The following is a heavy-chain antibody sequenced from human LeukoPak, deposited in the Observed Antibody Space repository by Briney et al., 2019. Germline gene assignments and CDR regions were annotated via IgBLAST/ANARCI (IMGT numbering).Heavy chain of an antibody. CDR3: ARQQLWPNNWFDP. D-gene: IGHD5-18*01. CDR2: IYHSGST. V-gene: IGHV4-30-2*01. J-gene: IGHJ5*02. Sequence: PSETLSLTCAVSGGSISSGGYSWSWIRQPPGKGLEWIGYIYHSGSTYYNPSLKSRVTISVDRSKNQFSLKLSSVTAADTAVYYCARQQLWPNNWFDPWGQGTLVTVSS. CDR1: GGSISSGGYS.